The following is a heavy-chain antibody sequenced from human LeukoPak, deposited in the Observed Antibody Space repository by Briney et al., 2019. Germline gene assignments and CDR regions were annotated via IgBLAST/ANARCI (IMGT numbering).Heavy chain of an antibody. D-gene: IGHD6-6*01. CDR3: ARAFYSSSLGGAFDI. V-gene: IGHV1-69*05. J-gene: IGHJ3*02. CDR1: GGTFSSYA. CDR2: IIPIFGTA. Sequence: SVTVSCKASGGTFSSYAISWVRQAPGQGLEWMGGIIPIFGTANYAQKFQGRVTITTDESTSTAYMELSSLRSEDTAVYYCARAFYSSSLGGAFDIWGQGTMVTVSS.